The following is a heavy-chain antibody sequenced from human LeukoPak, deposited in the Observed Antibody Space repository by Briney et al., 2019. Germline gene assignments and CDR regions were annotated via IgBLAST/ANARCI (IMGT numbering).Heavy chain of an antibody. J-gene: IGHJ4*02. CDR2: SYNSGST. Sequence: SDTLSLTCTVSGGSISEYYWSWIRQPPGKGLEWMGASYNSGSTNYNPSLKSRVTISVDTSKNQLSLRLSSVTAADTAVYYCATHRSGSFDSWRQGTLVTVSS. D-gene: IGHD3-3*01. CDR3: ATHRSGSFDS. V-gene: IGHV4-59*08. CDR1: GGSISEYY.